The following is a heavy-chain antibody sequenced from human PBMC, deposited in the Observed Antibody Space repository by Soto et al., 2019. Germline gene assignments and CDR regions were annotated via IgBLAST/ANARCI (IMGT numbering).Heavy chain of an antibody. V-gene: IGHV3-48*02. Sequence: AGGSLRLSCAASGFTFSSYSMNWVRQAPGKGLEWVSYISSSSSTIYYADSVKGRFTISRDNAKNSLYLQMNSLRDEDTAVYYCATDLVITIFGVVIIGQSHYGMDVWGQGTTVTVSS. J-gene: IGHJ6*02. D-gene: IGHD3-3*01. CDR3: ATDLVITIFGVVIIGQSHYGMDV. CDR1: GFTFSSYS. CDR2: ISSSSSTI.